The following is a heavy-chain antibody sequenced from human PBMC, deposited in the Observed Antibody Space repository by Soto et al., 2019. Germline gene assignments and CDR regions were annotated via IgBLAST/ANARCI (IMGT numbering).Heavy chain of an antibody. CDR3: TKNSAYALDY. CDR1: RYSINNNNW. V-gene: IGHV4-4*02. Sequence: QVLLQESGPGLVKPSETLSLTCDVSRYSINNNNWWSWVHQPPGGGLEWIGELHHGGSTNYNPSLESRATFSVDISKNQFFLKLSSVTAADTAVYYCTKNSAYALDYWGQGTLVTVSS. D-gene: IGHD5-12*01. CDR2: LHHGGST. J-gene: IGHJ4*02.